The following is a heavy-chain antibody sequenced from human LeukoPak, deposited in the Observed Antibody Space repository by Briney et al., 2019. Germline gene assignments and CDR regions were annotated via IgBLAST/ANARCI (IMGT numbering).Heavy chain of an antibody. CDR3: ARAIIAVAAPFDP. CDR1: GGSISSSTYY. Sequence: PSETLSLTCTVSGGSISSSTYYWGWIRQPPGKGLEWIGSIYYSGTTHYNPSLESRVTISVDTSKNQFSLKLSSVTAADTAVYYCARAIIAVAAPFDPWGQGTLVTVSS. D-gene: IGHD6-19*01. CDR2: IYYSGTT. J-gene: IGHJ5*02. V-gene: IGHV4-39*07.